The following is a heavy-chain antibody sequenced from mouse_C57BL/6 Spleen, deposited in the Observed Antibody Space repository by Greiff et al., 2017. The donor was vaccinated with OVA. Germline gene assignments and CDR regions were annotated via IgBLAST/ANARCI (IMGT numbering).Heavy chain of an antibody. D-gene: IGHD4-1*01. CDR1: GYTFTEYT. Sequence: QVQLKESGAELVKPGASVKLSCKASGYTFTEYTIHWVKQRSGQGLEWIGWFYPGSGSIKYNEKFKDKATLTADKSSSTVYMELSRLTSEDSAVYFWARHEVGRLGDWYFDVWGTGTTVTVSS. V-gene: IGHV1-62-2*01. CDR3: ARHEVGRLGDWYFDV. CDR2: FYPGSGSI. J-gene: IGHJ1*03.